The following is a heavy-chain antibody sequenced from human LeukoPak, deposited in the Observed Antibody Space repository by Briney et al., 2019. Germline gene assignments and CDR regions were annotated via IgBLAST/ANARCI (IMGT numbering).Heavy chain of an antibody. V-gene: IGHV4-59*01. Sequence: SETLSLTCTVSGGSISSYYWSWIRQPPGKGLEWIGYIYYGGSTNYNPSLKSRVTISVDTSKNQFSLKLSSVTAADTAVYYCARAPLGRAGAFDIWGQGTMVTVSS. J-gene: IGHJ3*02. CDR2: IYYGGST. CDR1: GGSISSYY. CDR3: ARAPLGRAGAFDI.